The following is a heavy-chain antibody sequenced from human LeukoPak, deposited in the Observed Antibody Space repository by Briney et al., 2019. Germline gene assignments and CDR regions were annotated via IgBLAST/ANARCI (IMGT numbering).Heavy chain of an antibody. CDR1: GFTFSSYW. V-gene: IGHV3-74*01. D-gene: IGHD3-3*01. CDR3: ARVSYYDFWSGYPTDC. CDR2: INSDGSST. Sequence: PGGSLRLSCAASGFTFSSYWMHWVRQAPGKGLVWVSRINSDGSSTSYADSVKGRFTISRDNAKNTLYLQMNSLRAEDTAVYYCARVSYYDFWSGYPTDCWGQGTLVTVSS. J-gene: IGHJ4*02.